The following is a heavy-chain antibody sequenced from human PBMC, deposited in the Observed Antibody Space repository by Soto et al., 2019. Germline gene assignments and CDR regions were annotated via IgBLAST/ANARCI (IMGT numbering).Heavy chain of an antibody. J-gene: IGHJ4*02. CDR1: GFTFSSYD. CDR2: IGTAGDT. D-gene: IGHD4-17*01. Sequence: GGSLRLSCAASGFTFSSYDMHWVRQATGKGLEWVSAIGTAGDTYYPGSVKGRFTISRENAKNSLYLQMNSLRAEDTAVYYCARAGTVTTLAGRHFDYWGQGTLVTVSS. CDR3: ARAGTVTTLAGRHFDY. V-gene: IGHV3-13*01.